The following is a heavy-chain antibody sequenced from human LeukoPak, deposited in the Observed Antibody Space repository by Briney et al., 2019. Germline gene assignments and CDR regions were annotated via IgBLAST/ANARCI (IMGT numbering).Heavy chain of an antibody. CDR3: GRHRSGSGTYFIDY. D-gene: IGHD3-10*01. Sequence: GGSLRLSCVVSGFTFSSYSMIWVRQAPGKGLQWVANMKKDGSETKYVDFVKGRFTISRDNAKSSLYLQMNSLRAEDTAVYYCGRHRSGSGTYFIDYWGQGTLVRVSS. J-gene: IGHJ4*02. CDR2: MKKDGSET. V-gene: IGHV3-7*01. CDR1: GFTFSSYS.